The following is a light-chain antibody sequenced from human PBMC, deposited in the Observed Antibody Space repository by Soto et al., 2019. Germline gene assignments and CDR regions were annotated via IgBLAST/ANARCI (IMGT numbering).Light chain of an antibody. Sequence: EIVLTQSPATLSLSPGERATLSCRASQSVSSYLAWYQQKPGQAPRLLIYDASNRATDIPARFSGSGSGTDFTLTISSLEPEDFVLYYCQQRSSWPTFGGGTKVDIK. CDR2: DAS. J-gene: IGKJ4*01. CDR3: QQRSSWPT. V-gene: IGKV3-11*01. CDR1: QSVSSY.